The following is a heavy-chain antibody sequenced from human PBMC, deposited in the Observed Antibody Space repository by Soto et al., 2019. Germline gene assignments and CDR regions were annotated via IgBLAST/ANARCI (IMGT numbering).Heavy chain of an antibody. J-gene: IGHJ4*02. Sequence: ASVKVSCKVSGYTLTELFMHWVRQAPGKGLEWMGGFDPEDGETIYAQKFQGRVTMTEDTSTDTAYMELSSLRSEDTAVYYCATVNSNLGSYFDYWGQGTLVTVSS. CDR2: FDPEDGET. CDR3: ATVNSNLGSYFDY. D-gene: IGHD1-26*01. V-gene: IGHV1-24*01. CDR1: GYTLTELF.